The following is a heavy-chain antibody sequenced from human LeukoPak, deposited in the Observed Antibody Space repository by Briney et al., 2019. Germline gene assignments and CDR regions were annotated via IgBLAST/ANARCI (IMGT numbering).Heavy chain of an antibody. J-gene: IGHJ4*02. CDR1: GFTFIKYS. CDR3: ARDLKADY. V-gene: IGHV3-23*01. CDR2: ITGSGAFT. Sequence: GGSLRLSCAASGFTFIKYSMTWVRQAPGKGLEWVSAITGSGAFTDYADSVKGRFTISRDNSKNTLYLQMNSLRAEDTAVYYCARDLKADYWGQGTLVTASS.